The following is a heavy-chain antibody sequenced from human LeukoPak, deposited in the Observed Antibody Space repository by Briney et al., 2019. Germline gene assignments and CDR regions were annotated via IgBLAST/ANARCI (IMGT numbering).Heavy chain of an antibody. J-gene: IGHJ4*02. CDR3: ARDPGEYYYDGSGYPYYFDY. V-gene: IGHV3-49*04. CDR1: GFTFRDYA. CDR2: IRSEAYSGTP. D-gene: IGHD3-22*01. Sequence: PGGSLRLSCTASGFTFRDYAVSWVRQAPGKGLEWVGFIRSEAYSGTPEYAASVKGRFTISTDDSKSIAYLLMYSLKTEETAVYYCARDPGEYYYDGSGYPYYFDYWGQGTLVTVSS.